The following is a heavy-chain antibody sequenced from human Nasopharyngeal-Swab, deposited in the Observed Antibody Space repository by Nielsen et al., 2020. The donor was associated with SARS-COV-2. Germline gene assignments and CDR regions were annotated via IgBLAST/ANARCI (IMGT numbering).Heavy chain of an antibody. CDR3: ARGGYYGRSGYSMDFEY. CDR1: GFTFSSYA. CDR2: ISYDGSNK. Sequence: GESLKISCAASGFTFSSYAMHWVRQAPGKGLEWVAVISYDGSNKYYADSVKGRFTIYRDNSKNTLYLQMNSLRAEDTAVYYCARGGYYGRSGYSMDFEYWGQGSLVTVSS. D-gene: IGHD3-22*01. J-gene: IGHJ4*02. V-gene: IGHV3-30*04.